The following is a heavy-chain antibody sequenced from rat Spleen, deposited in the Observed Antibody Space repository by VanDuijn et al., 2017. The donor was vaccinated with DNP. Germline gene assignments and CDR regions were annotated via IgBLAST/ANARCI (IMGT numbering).Heavy chain of an antibody. Sequence: EVQLVESGGGLVQPGRSLKLSCAASGFTFSDYYMAWVRQAPTKGLEWVAYIGSHVYAPYYGDSVRGRFTLSRDNAKSTLYLQIDSLRSEDTATYYCARPDYWGQGVMVTVSS. CDR3: ARPDY. CDR1: GFTFSDYY. V-gene: IGHV5-25*01. J-gene: IGHJ2*01. CDR2: IGSHVYAP.